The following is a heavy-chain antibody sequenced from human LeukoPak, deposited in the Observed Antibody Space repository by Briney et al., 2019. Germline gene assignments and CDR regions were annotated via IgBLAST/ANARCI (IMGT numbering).Heavy chain of an antibody. V-gene: IGHV1-24*01. CDR2: FDPEDGET. Sequence: ASVKVSCKVSGYTLTELSMHWVRQAPGKGLEWMGGFDPEDGETIYAQKFQGRVTVTEDTSTDTAYMELSSLRSEDTAVYYCATERARLTGADLGYYFDYWGQGTLVTVSS. D-gene: IGHD1-20*01. CDR1: GYTLTELS. CDR3: ATERARLTGADLGYYFDY. J-gene: IGHJ4*02.